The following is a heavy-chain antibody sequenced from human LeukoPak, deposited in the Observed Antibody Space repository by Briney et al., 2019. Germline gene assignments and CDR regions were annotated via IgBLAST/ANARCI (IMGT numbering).Heavy chain of an antibody. J-gene: IGHJ4*02. CDR1: GFTFSSYG. CDR2: ISYDGSNK. Sequence: PGGSLRLSCAASGFTFSSYGMHWVRQAPGKGLEWVAVISYDGSNKYYADSVKSRFTISRDNSKNTLYLQMNSLRAEDTAVYYCAKDLNGSGTYWGQGTLVTVSS. CDR3: AKDLNGSGTY. D-gene: IGHD3-10*01. V-gene: IGHV3-30*18.